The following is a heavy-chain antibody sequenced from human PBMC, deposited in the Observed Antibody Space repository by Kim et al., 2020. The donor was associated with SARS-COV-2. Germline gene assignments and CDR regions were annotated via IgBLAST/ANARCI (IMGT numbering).Heavy chain of an antibody. CDR3: AKEDLWFGELLDY. D-gene: IGHD3-10*01. V-gene: IGHV3-23*01. Sequence: SADSVKGRFTISRDNSKNTLYLQMNSLRAEDTAVYYCAKEDLWFGELLDYWGQGTLVTVSS. J-gene: IGHJ4*02.